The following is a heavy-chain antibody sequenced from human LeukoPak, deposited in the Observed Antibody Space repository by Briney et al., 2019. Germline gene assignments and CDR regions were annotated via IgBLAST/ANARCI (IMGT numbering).Heavy chain of an antibody. Sequence: PGGSLRLSCAASGFTFSSYGMHWVRQAPGKGLEWVSSISSSSSYIYYADSVKGRFTISRDNAKNSLYLQMNSLRAEDTAVYYCARDRGSSTGLDYWGQGTLVTVSS. V-gene: IGHV3-21*01. CDR3: ARDRGSSTGLDY. D-gene: IGHD6-13*01. J-gene: IGHJ4*02. CDR2: ISSSSSYI. CDR1: GFTFSSYG.